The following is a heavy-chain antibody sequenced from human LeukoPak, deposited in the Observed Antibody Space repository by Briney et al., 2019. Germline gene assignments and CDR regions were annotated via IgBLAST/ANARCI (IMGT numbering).Heavy chain of an antibody. V-gene: IGHV3-53*01. J-gene: IGHJ4*02. CDR1: GFTVSNNF. CDR3: ATWGIAAAGALFDY. D-gene: IGHD6-13*01. CDR2: IYSGGST. Sequence: GGSLRLSCAASGFTVSNNFMSWVRQAPGKGLESVSVIYSGGSTTYADAVKGRFTISRDNSKNKLYLQMNSLRAEDTAVYYCATWGIAAAGALFDYWGQGTLVIVSP.